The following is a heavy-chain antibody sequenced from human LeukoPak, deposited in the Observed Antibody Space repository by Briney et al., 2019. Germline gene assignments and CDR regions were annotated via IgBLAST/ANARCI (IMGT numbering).Heavy chain of an antibody. CDR2: ISWNSGSI. J-gene: IGHJ3*02. CDR3: AKDIHTDSSGYYDAFDI. V-gene: IGHV3-9*01. D-gene: IGHD3-22*01. Sequence: GGSLRLSCAASGFTFDDYAMHWVRQAPGKGLEWVSGISWNSGSIGYADSVKGRFTISRDNAKNSLYLQMNSLRAEDTALYYCAKDIHTDSSGYYDAFDIWGQGTMVTVSS. CDR1: GFTFDDYA.